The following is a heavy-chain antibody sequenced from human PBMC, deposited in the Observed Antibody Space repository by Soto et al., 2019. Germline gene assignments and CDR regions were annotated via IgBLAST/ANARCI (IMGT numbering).Heavy chain of an antibody. CDR1: GFTFSNYG. CDR2: VSHDGRTV. V-gene: IGHV3-30*18. D-gene: IGHD4-4*01. J-gene: IGHJ4*02. Sequence: QVHLLESGGGVVQPGRSLRLSCAASGFTFSNYGMQWFRQAPGKGLEWVAVVSHDGRTVFYADSVKGRFIISRDNSENTVFLQMNSLRPEDTAVYYCVKKATVEVAHHFDYWGQGTVVTVSS. CDR3: VKKATVEVAHHFDY.